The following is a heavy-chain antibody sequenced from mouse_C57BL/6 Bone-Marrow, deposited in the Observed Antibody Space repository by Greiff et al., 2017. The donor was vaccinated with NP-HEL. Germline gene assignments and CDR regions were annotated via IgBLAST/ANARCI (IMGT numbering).Heavy chain of an antibody. J-gene: IGHJ4*01. D-gene: IGHD2-4*01. CDR2: TFYSGIT. Sequence: EVQLQQSGPSLVRPSQTLSLTCTVTGFSINSDCYWIWIRQFPGNKLEYIGYTFYSGITYYIPSLESRTYITRDTSKNQFSLKLSSVTTEDTATYYCARDCYYDYDWAMDYWGQGTSVTVSS. CDR1: GFSINSDCY. V-gene: IGHV3-3*01. CDR3: ARDCYYDYDWAMDY.